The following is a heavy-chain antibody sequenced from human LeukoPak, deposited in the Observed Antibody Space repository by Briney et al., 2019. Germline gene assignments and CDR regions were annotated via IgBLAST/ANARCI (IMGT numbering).Heavy chain of an antibody. V-gene: IGHV3-7*01. CDR2: IKQDGSEK. J-gene: IGHJ4*02. Sequence: PGGSLRLSCVDSGFGFNNYAMTWVRQAPGKGLEWVANIKQDGSEKYYVDSVKGRFTISRDNAKNSLYLQMNSLRAEDTAVYYCARDRGYYDSSGFDYWGQGTLVTVSS. D-gene: IGHD3-22*01. CDR3: ARDRGYYDSSGFDY. CDR1: GFGFNNYA.